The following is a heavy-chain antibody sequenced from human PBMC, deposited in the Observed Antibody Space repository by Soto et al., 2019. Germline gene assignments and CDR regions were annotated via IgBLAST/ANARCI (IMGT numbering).Heavy chain of an antibody. CDR3: TTGGAAAGPYYYYGMDV. Sequence: GGSLRLSCAVSGFTFSNAWMSWVRQAPGKGLEWVGRIKSKTDGGTTDYAAPVKGRFTISRDDSKNTLYLQMNSLKTEDTAVYYCTTGGAAAGPYYYYGMDVWGQGTTVTVSS. D-gene: IGHD6-13*01. CDR1: GFTFSNAW. CDR2: IKSKTDGGTT. J-gene: IGHJ6*02. V-gene: IGHV3-15*01.